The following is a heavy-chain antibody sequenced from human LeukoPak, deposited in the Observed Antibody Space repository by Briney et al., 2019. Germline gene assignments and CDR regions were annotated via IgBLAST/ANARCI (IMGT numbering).Heavy chain of an antibody. CDR1: GYTFNGYS. V-gene: IGHV1-2*02. CDR3: ARGGVSIY. Sequence: ASVKVSCKASGYTFNGYSVHWLRQAPGQGLEWMGWINPNSAGTSYAQKFQGRVTMTRDTSISTAYMELSRLKSDDTAVYYCARGGVSIYWGQGTLVTVSS. CDR2: INPNSAGT. J-gene: IGHJ4*02.